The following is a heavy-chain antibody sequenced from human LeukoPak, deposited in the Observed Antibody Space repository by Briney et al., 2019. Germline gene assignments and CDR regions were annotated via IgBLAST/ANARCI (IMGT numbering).Heavy chain of an antibody. CDR2: INPNSGGT. CDR3: TQHLDGQLWIFDY. CDR1: GHKFIAYY. V-gene: IGHV1-2*02. Sequence: ASGTVSCKASGHKFIAYYLHWVRQAPGQGLEWLGWINPNSGGTQSAQKSQGRVTMTRDTSISTAPMELRRLRSDDTAVYYCTQHLDGQLWIFDYWGQGTVVTVS. D-gene: IGHD5-18*01. J-gene: IGHJ4*02.